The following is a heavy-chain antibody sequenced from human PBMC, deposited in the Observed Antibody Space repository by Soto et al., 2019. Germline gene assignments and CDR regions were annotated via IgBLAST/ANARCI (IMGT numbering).Heavy chain of an antibody. CDR2: ISAYNGNT. CDR1: GYTFTSYG. D-gene: IGHD2-15*01. V-gene: IGHV1-18*01. Sequence: QVQLVQSGAEVKKPGASVKVSCKASGYTFTSYGISWVRQAPGQGLEWMGWISAYNGNTNYAQKVQGRVTMITDTTTSTAYMELRSLRSDDTAVYYCARALDCSGGSCYPMDYWYYDLWGRGTLVTVSS. J-gene: IGHJ2*01. CDR3: ARALDCSGGSCYPMDYWYYDL.